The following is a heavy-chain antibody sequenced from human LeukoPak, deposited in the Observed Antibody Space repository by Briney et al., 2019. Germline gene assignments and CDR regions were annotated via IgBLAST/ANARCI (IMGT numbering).Heavy chain of an antibody. D-gene: IGHD6-13*01. V-gene: IGHV4-39*01. CDR3: ARHSSSWSPNPDY. CDR2: IYYSGST. CDR1: GGYMRTSNYY. Sequence: PSETLSLTCIVSGGYMRTSNYYWGWIRQPPGKGLEWIGTIYYSGSTYYIPSLKSRLTISIDTSKNQFSLKLSSVTAADTAAYYCARHSSSWSPNPDYWGQGTLVTVSS. J-gene: IGHJ4*02.